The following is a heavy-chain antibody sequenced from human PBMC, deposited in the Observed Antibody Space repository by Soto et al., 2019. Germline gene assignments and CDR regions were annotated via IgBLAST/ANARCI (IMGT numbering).Heavy chain of an antibody. CDR1: GYSFTSYW. Sequence: GESLKISCKGSGYSFTSYWIGWVRQMPGKGLEWMGIIYPGDSDTRYSPSFQGQVTISADKSISTAYLQWSSLKASDTAMYYCARGAVARTYLNWFDPWGQGTLVTVSS. CDR3: ARGAVARTYLNWFDP. D-gene: IGHD3-10*01. J-gene: IGHJ5*02. CDR2: IYPGDSDT. V-gene: IGHV5-51*01.